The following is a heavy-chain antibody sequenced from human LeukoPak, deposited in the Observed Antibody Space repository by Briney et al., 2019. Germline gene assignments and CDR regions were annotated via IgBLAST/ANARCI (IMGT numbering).Heavy chain of an antibody. CDR3: ARDASGGDYFDY. CDR2: ISSSSGYI. J-gene: IGHJ4*02. CDR1: GFTFSTYS. V-gene: IGHV3-21*01. D-gene: IGHD2-21*01. Sequence: GGSLRLSCAASGFTFSTYSMNWVRQAPGKGLEWVSCISSSSGYIYYADSVKGRFTISRDNAKNSLYLQMNSLRAEDTAVYYCARDASGGDYFDYWGQGTLVTVYS.